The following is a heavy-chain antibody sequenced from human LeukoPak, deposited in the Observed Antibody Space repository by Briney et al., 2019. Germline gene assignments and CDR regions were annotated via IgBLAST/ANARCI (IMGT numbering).Heavy chain of an antibody. D-gene: IGHD1-26*01. Sequence: ASVKVSCKASGYTFTGYYMHWVRQAPGQGLEWMGWISAYNGNTNYAQKLQGRVTMTTDTSTSTAYMELRSLRSDDTAVYYCARDLTRSGSRFDYWGQGTLVTVSS. CDR2: ISAYNGNT. CDR3: ARDLTRSGSRFDY. J-gene: IGHJ4*02. V-gene: IGHV1-18*04. CDR1: GYTFTGYY.